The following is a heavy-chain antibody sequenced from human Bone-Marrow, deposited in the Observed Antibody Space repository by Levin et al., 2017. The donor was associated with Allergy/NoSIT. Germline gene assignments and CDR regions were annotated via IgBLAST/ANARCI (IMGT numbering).Heavy chain of an antibody. CDR3: LIVGGTKV. D-gene: IGHD1-26*01. V-gene: IGHV3-72*01. CDR1: GFSFSDHY. J-gene: IGHJ4*02. Sequence: GGSLRLSCAASGFSFSDHYMDWVRQAPGKGLELVGRVKNKANSYITEYAASVKGRFTISRDDSKNSVYLQMNSLKTEDTAVYYCLIVGGTKVWGQGTLVTVSS. CDR2: VKNKANSYIT.